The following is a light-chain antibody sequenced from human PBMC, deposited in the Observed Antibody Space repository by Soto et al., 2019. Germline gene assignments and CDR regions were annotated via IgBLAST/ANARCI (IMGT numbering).Light chain of an antibody. J-gene: IGKJ3*01. Sequence: DIQMTQSPSSLSASVGDRVTITCRASQAISNYLAWYQQKPGKVPKLLIYAASTLESGAPSRFSGSGSGTDFMLTISSLQPEEVATYYCQKYNSAPFTFGPGTKVDLK. CDR3: QKYNSAPFT. CDR1: QAISNY. V-gene: IGKV1-27*01. CDR2: AAS.